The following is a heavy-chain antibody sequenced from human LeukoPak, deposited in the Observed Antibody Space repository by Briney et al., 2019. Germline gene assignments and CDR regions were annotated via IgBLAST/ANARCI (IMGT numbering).Heavy chain of an antibody. CDR2: ISYDGSTK. CDR1: GFTFSTYG. V-gene: IGHV3-33*01. CDR3: ARETLAVAVTWWFDP. J-gene: IGHJ5*02. D-gene: IGHD6-19*01. Sequence: GGSLRLSCAASGFTFSTYGMHWVRQAPGKGLEWVAVISYDGSTKYYGDSVKGRFTISRDNSKNTLYLQMDSLRAEDTAVYYCARETLAVAVTWWFDPWGQGTLVTVSS.